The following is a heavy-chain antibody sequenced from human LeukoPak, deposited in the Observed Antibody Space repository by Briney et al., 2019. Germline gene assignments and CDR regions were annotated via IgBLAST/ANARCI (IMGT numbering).Heavy chain of an antibody. CDR2: ISDSGGST. V-gene: IGHV3-23*01. J-gene: IGHJ4*02. D-gene: IGHD5-18*01. Sequence: GGSLTLSCVASGFTFSTYAMNWVRQAPGKGLEWVSVISDSGGSTNYADSVKGRLTISRDSSKNTLYLHMHSLRAEATAVYYCAKDGNRYGGDGHFDYWGEGSLVTVSS. CDR3: AKDGNRYGGDGHFDY. CDR1: GFTFSTYA.